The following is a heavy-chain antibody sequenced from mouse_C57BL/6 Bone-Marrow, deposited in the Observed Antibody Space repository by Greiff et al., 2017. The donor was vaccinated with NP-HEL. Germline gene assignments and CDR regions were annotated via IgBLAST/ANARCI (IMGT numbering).Heavy chain of an antibody. J-gene: IGHJ4*01. Sequence: QVQLQQPGAELVMPGASVKLSCKASGYTFTSYWMHWVKQRPGQGLEWIGEIDPSDSHTNYNQKFKGKSPLTVDKSSSTAYMQLSSLTSEDSAGYYGARCSGAMDYWGQGTSVTVSS. V-gene: IGHV1-69*01. CDR3: ARCSGAMDY. CDR2: IDPSDSHT. CDR1: GYTFTSYW.